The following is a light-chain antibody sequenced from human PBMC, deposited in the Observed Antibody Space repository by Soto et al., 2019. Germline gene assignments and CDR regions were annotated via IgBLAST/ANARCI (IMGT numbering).Light chain of an antibody. CDR2: EGS. CDR1: SSDVGSYNL. Sequence: QSVLTQPASVSGSPGQSITISCTGTSSDVGSYNLVSWYQQHPGKAPKLMIYEGSKRPSGVSNRFSGSKSGNTASLTISGLQAEDEADYYCCSYAVSSTYVFGTGTKSPS. V-gene: IGLV2-23*01. CDR3: CSYAVSSTYV. J-gene: IGLJ1*01.